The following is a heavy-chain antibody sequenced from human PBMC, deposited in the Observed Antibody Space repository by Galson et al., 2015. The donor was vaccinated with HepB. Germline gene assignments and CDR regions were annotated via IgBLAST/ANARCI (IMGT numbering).Heavy chain of an antibody. J-gene: IGHJ3*02. CDR1: GFTFSDYY. Sequence: SLRLSCAASGFTFSDYYMSWIRQAPGKGLEWVSYISGSSSYTNYADSVKGRFTISRDNAKNSLYLQMTSLRAEDTAVYYCARPPDLGYQDAFDIWGQGTMVTVSS. CDR3: ARPPDLGYQDAFDI. V-gene: IGHV3-11*06. D-gene: IGHD2-2*01. CDR2: ISGSSSYT.